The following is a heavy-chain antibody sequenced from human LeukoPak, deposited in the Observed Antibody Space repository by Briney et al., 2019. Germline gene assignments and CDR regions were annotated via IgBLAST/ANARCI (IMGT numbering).Heavy chain of an antibody. J-gene: IGHJ4*02. CDR2: ISSSSSYI. D-gene: IGHD4-23*01. V-gene: IGHV3-21*01. Sequence: PGGSLRLSCAASGFTFSSYSMNWVRQAPGKGLEWVSSISSSSSYIYYADSVMGRFTISRDNAKNSLYLQMNSLRAEDTAVYYCAGAAPNYGGNSWFDYWGQGTLVTVSS. CDR3: AGAAPNYGGNSWFDY. CDR1: GFTFSSYS.